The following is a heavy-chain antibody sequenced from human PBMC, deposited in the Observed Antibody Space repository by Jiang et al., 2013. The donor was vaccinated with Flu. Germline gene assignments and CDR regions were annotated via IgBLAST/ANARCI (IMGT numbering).Heavy chain of an antibody. D-gene: IGHD4-17*01. CDR3: AKVSDYGDYPTDY. CDR1: SSPSVAMA. Sequence: ESGGGVVQPREVPETLLCSLWSSPSVAMAMHWGPPGLQARGWSGWQLYHMMEVINTYADSVKGRFTISRDNSKNTLYLQMNSLRAEDTAVYYCAKVSDYGDYPTDYWGQGTLVTVSS. V-gene: IGHV3-30*18. J-gene: IGHJ4*02. CDR2: YHMMEVI.